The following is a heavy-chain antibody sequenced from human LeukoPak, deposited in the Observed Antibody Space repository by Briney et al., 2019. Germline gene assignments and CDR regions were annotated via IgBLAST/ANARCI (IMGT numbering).Heavy chain of an antibody. Sequence: PGGSLRLSCAASGFTFSSYAMSWVRQAPGKGLEWVSAISGSGGSTYYADSVKGRFTISRDNSKNTLYLQMNSLRAEDTAVYYCAKVLAATIFGVVIFSDFDYWGQGTLVTVSS. CDR2: ISGSGGST. J-gene: IGHJ4*02. V-gene: IGHV3-23*01. D-gene: IGHD3-3*01. CDR3: AKVLAATIFGVVIFSDFDY. CDR1: GFTFSSYA.